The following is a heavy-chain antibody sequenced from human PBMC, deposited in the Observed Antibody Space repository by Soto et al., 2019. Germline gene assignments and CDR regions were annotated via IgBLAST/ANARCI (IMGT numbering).Heavy chain of an antibody. J-gene: IGHJ4*02. CDR3: AKEVVSGSSLLVDY. D-gene: IGHD3-10*01. V-gene: IGHV3-23*01. CDR2: ISGTGDSA. CDR1: RFTFSYYA. Sequence: EVQLLESGGGLVQPGGSLRLSCAASRFTFSYYAMSWVRQPPGKGLQWVSAISGTGDSAYYADSVEGRFTISRDNSKNTLYLQVNSRRAEDTAIYYCAKEVVSGSSLLVDYWGQGTLVTVSS.